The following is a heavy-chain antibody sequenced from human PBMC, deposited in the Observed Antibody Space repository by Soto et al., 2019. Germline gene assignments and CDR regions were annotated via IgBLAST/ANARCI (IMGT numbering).Heavy chain of an antibody. CDR2: IYHSGST. V-gene: IGHV4-30-2*01. Sequence: PSETLSLTCAVSGGSISSGGYSWSWIQQPPGKGLEWIGYIYHSGSTYYNPSLKSRVTISVDRSKNQFSLKLSSVTAADTAVYYCARGTYYYDSSGYYYYDAFDIWGQGTMVTVSS. D-gene: IGHD3-22*01. CDR1: GGSISSGGYS. CDR3: ARGTYYYDSSGYYYYDAFDI. J-gene: IGHJ3*02.